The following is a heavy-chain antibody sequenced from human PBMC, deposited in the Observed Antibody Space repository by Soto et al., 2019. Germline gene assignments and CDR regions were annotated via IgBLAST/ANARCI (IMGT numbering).Heavy chain of an antibody. D-gene: IGHD6-13*01. CDR1: GFTFSSYW. CDR2: ISGSGSST. V-gene: IGHV3-23*01. Sequence: PGGSLRLSCAASGFTFSSYWMHWVRQAPGKGLEWVSRISGSGSSTYYADSVKGRFTISRDNSKNTLYLQMNSLRAEDTAVYYCAREYRSSWYWEAFDIWGQGTMVTVSS. J-gene: IGHJ3*02. CDR3: AREYRSSWYWEAFDI.